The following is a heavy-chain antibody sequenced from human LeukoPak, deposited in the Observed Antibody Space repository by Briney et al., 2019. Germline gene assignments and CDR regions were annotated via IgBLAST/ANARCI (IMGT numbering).Heavy chain of an antibody. Sequence: GGALRLSCAASGFTFSSYAMHWVRQAPGKGLDWVAVISYDGRNKYYTDSVKGRFTISRDNSKNTLYLQMTSLRAEDTAVFYCARDGGHSFDYWGQGTLVTVSS. CDR2: ISYDGRNK. CDR1: GFTFSSYA. CDR3: ARDGGHSFDY. D-gene: IGHD3-3*01. J-gene: IGHJ4*02. V-gene: IGHV3-30-3*01.